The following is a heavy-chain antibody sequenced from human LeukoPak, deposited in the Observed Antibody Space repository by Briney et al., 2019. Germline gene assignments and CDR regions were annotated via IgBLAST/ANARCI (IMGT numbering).Heavy chain of an antibody. J-gene: IGHJ4*02. Sequence: SQTLSLTCAISGDSVSSNSAAWNWIRQSPSRGLERLGRTYYRSKWYNDYAVSVKSRITINPDTSKNRFSLQLNSVTPEDTAVYYCAREELWFGELLSYYFVYWGQGTLVTVSS. D-gene: IGHD3-10*01. CDR3: AREELWFGELLSYYFVY. CDR2: TYYRSKWYN. CDR1: GDSVSSNSAA. V-gene: IGHV6-1*01.